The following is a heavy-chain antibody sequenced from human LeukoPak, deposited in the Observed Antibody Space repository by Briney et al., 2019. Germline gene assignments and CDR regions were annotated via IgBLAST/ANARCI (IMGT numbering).Heavy chain of an antibody. CDR3: ARGKYSSGWFDY. CDR2: IYSDGRTA. J-gene: IGHJ4*02. D-gene: IGHD6-19*01. Sequence: PGGSLRLSCAASGFTFRSSWMHWVRQAPGKGLVWVSRIYSDGRTATYADSVKGRFTISRDNAKNTLYLQMNSLRAEDTAVYYCARGKYSSGWFDYWGQGTLVTVSS. V-gene: IGHV3-74*01. CDR1: GFTFRSSW.